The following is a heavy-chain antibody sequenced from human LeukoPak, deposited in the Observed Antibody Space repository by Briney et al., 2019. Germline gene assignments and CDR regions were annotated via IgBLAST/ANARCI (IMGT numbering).Heavy chain of an antibody. V-gene: IGHV4-61*02. CDR2: IYTSGST. Sequence: PSETLSLTCTVSGGSISSGGYYWSWIRQPAGKGLEWIGRIYTSGSTNYNPSLKSRVTMSVDTSKNQFSLKLSSVTAADTAVYYCARERDIVVVPAAIGWFDPWGQGTLVTVSS. D-gene: IGHD2-2*02. CDR3: ARERDIVVVPAAIGWFDP. CDR1: GGSISSGGYY. J-gene: IGHJ5*02.